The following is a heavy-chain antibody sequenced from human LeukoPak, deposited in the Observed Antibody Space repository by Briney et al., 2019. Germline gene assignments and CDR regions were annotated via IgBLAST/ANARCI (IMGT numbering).Heavy chain of an antibody. J-gene: IGHJ4*02. CDR3: ARDLEGSSGWYPIDY. Sequence: ASVKVSCKASGYTFTGYYMHWVRQAPGQGLEWMGWINPNSGGTNYAQKFQGRVTMTRDTSISTAYMELSRPRSDDTAVYYCARDLEGSSGWYPIDYWGQGTLVTVSS. CDR2: INPNSGGT. V-gene: IGHV1-2*02. CDR1: GYTFTGYY. D-gene: IGHD6-19*01.